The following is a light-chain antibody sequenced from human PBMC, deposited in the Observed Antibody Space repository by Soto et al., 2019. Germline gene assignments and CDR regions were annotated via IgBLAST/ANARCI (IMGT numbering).Light chain of an antibody. Sequence: DIQMTQSPSSLSASVGDRVTITCRASKGISNYLAWYQQQPGKVPKLLIYVASTLQSGVPSRFSGSGSGTDFSLTIICLQHEDVASDYCRNDNGAPWKFGQGTKVEIK. CDR2: VAS. J-gene: IGKJ1*01. V-gene: IGKV1-27*01. CDR1: KGISNY. CDR3: RNDNGAPWK.